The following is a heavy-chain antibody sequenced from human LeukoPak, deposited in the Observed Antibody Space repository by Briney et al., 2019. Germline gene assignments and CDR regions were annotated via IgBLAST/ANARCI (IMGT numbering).Heavy chain of an antibody. J-gene: IGHJ4*02. Sequence: GGSLRLSCVASGFTFSNYWMSWVRQAPGKGLEWVANIKQDASEKYYVDSVKGRFTMSRDNAKNSLYLQMNSLRAEDTAVYYCARGIRSLIWFGELSFHFDYWGQGTLVTVSS. CDR1: GFTFSNYW. CDR2: IKQDASEK. D-gene: IGHD3-10*01. V-gene: IGHV3-7*01. CDR3: ARGIRSLIWFGELSFHFDY.